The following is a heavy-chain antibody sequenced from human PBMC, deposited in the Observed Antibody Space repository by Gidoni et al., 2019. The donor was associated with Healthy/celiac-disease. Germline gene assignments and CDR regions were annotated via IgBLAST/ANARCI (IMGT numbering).Heavy chain of an antibody. D-gene: IGHD2-8*01. CDR2: ISYDGSNK. J-gene: IGHJ4*02. V-gene: IGHV3-30*18. Sequence: QVQLVESGGGVVQPGRSLTLSCAASGFTFSSYGMHLVRQAPGKGLEWVAVISYDGSNKYYADSVKGRFTISRDNSKNTPYLQMNSLRAEDTAVYYCAKDRGIYCTYNDYWGQGTLVTVSS. CDR3: AKDRGIYCTYNDY. CDR1: GFTFSSYG.